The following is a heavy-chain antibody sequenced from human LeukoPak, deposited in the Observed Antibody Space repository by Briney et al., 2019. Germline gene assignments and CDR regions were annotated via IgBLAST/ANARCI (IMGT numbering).Heavy chain of an antibody. V-gene: IGHV3-7*01. CDR2: IKQDGSEK. D-gene: IGHD3-10*01. J-gene: IGHJ4*02. Sequence: GGSLRLSCAASGFTFSSYWMSWVRQAPGKGLEWVANIKQDGSEKYYVDSVKGRFTISRDNAKNSLYLQMNSLRAEDTAVYHCARGGRGYYGSGSYHYWGQGTLVTVSS. CDR3: ARGGRGYYGSGSYHY. CDR1: GFTFSSYW.